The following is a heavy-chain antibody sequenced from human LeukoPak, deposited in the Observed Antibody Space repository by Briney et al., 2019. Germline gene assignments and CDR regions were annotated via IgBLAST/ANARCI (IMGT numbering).Heavy chain of an antibody. Sequence: GASVKVSCKASGYTFTSYGISWVRQAPGQGLEWMGWISAYNGNTNYAQKLQGRVTMTTDTSTSTAYMELRSLRSDDTAVYYCARSLNDYSNYDYFDYWGQGNLVTVSS. CDR2: ISAYNGNT. V-gene: IGHV1-18*01. J-gene: IGHJ4*02. D-gene: IGHD4-11*01. CDR1: GYTFTSYG. CDR3: ARSLNDYSNYDYFDY.